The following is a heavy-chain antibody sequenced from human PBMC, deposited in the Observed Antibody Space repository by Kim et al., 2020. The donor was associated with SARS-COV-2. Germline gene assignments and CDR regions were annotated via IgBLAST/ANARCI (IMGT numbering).Heavy chain of an antibody. J-gene: IGHJ6*02. CDR1: GYTFTSYG. CDR3: ARELVAAAGTRLSYYYYGMDV. CDR2: IGAYNGNT. V-gene: IGHV1-18*01. Sequence: ASVKVSCKASGYTFTSYGISWVRQAPGQGLEWMGWIGAYNGNTNYAQKLQGRVTMTTDTSTSTAYMELRSLRSDDTAVYYCARELVAAAGTRLSYYYYGMDVWGQGTTVTVSS. D-gene: IGHD6-13*01.